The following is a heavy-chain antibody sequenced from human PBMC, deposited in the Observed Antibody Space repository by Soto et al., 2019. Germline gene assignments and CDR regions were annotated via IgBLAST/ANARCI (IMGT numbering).Heavy chain of an antibody. Sequence: PGGSLRLSCAASGFTVSSNYMSWVRQAPGKGLEWVSVIYSGGSTYYADSVKGRFTISRDNSKNTLYLQMNSLRAEDTAVYYCARDRSNEIVVVPAFGESWFDPWGQGTLVTVSS. CDR3: ARDRSNEIVVVPAFGESWFDP. CDR1: GFTVSSNY. D-gene: IGHD2-2*01. CDR2: IYSGGST. V-gene: IGHV3-66*01. J-gene: IGHJ5*02.